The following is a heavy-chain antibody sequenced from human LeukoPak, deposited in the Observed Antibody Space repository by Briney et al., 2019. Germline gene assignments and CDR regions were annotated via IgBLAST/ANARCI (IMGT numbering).Heavy chain of an antibody. CDR3: AKEGGSGAYYDYVWGSYPNWFDP. J-gene: IGHJ5*02. D-gene: IGHD3-16*01. V-gene: IGHV3-23*01. CDR1: GFTFSGYA. Sequence: PGGSLRLSCAASGFTFSGYAMSWVRQAPGKGLEWVSAISGSGGSTYYADSVKGRFTISRDNSKNTLYLQMNSLRAEDTAVYYCAKEGGSGAYYDYVWGSYPNWFDPWGQGTLVTVSS. CDR2: ISGSGGST.